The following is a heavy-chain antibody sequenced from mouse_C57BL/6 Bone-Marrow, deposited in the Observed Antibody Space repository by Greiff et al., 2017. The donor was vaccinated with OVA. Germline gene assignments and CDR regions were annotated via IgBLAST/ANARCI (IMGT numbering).Heavy chain of an antibody. J-gene: IGHJ1*03. CDR1: GFNIKDDY. V-gene: IGHV14-4*01. CDR2: IDPENGDT. CDR3: TKGFPRRYVDV. Sequence: EVKLVESGAELVRPGASVKLSCTASGFNIKDDYMHWVKQRPEQGLEWIGWIDPENGDTEYASKFQGKATITADTSSNTAYLQLSSLTSEDTAGYYCTKGFPRRYVDVWGTGTTVTVSS.